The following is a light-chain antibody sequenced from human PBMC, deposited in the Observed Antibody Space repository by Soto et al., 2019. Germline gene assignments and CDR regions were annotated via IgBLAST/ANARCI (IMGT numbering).Light chain of an antibody. CDR1: SSDVGGYNH. CDR2: DVS. J-gene: IGLJ1*01. CDR3: SSYTSSGSTVYV. Sequence: QSALTQPASVSGSPGQSITISCTGTSSDVGGYNHVSWYQHHPGKAPKLMIYDVSNRPSGVSNRFSGSKSGNTASLTISGLQIEDEADYYCSSYTSSGSTVYVFGIGTKLNVL. V-gene: IGLV2-14*01.